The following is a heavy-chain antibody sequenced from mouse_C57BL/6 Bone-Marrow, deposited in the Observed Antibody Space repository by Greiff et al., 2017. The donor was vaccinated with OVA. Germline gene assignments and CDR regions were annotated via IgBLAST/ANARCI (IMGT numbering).Heavy chain of an antibody. Sequence: QVQLQQPGAELVRPGSSVKLSCKASGYTFTSYWMDWVKQRPGQGLEWIGNIYPSDSETHYNQKFKDKATLTVDKSSSTAYMQLSSLTSEDSAVYYCARSITTVVVRDAMDYWGQGTSVTVSS. V-gene: IGHV1-61*01. CDR1: GYTFTSYW. D-gene: IGHD1-1*01. J-gene: IGHJ4*01. CDR2: IYPSDSET. CDR3: ARSITTVVVRDAMDY.